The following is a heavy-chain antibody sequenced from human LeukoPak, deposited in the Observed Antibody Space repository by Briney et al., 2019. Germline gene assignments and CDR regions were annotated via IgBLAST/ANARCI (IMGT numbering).Heavy chain of an antibody. D-gene: IGHD3-3*01. CDR2: INHSGST. Sequence: PSETLSLTCAVYGGSFSGYYWSWIRQPPGKGLEWIGEINHSGSTNYNPSLKSRVTISVDTSKNQFSLKLGSVTAADTAVYYCARGRITIFGVVGWNYFDYWGQGTLVTVSS. CDR1: GGSFSGYY. V-gene: IGHV4-34*01. CDR3: ARGRITIFGVVGWNYFDY. J-gene: IGHJ4*02.